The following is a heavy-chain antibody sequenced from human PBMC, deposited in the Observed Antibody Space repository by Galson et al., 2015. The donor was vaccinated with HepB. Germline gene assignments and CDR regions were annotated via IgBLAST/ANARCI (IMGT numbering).Heavy chain of an antibody. CDR3: ARDPQSQITMVRGVAFDY. J-gene: IGHJ4*02. V-gene: IGHV1-18*01. CDR2: ISAYNGNT. CDR1: GYTFTSYG. D-gene: IGHD3-10*01. Sequence: SVKVSCKASGYTFTSYGISWVRQAPGQGLEWMGWISAYNGNTNYAQKLQGRVTMTTDTPTSTAYMELRSLRSDDTAVYYCARDPQSQITMVRGVAFDYWGQGTLVTVSP.